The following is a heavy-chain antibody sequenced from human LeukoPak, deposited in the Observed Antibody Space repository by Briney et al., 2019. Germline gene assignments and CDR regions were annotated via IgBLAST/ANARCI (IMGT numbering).Heavy chain of an antibody. D-gene: IGHD4-17*01. Sequence: SETLSLTCTVSGGSISSSSYYWGWIRQPPGKGLEWIGSIYYSGSTYYNPSLKSRVAMSVDTSKNQFSLKLSSVTAADTAVYYCARDRKYGDSLPNWFDPWGQGTLVTVSS. CDR3: ARDRKYGDSLPNWFDP. CDR1: GGSISSSSYY. J-gene: IGHJ5*02. V-gene: IGHV4-39*07. CDR2: IYYSGST.